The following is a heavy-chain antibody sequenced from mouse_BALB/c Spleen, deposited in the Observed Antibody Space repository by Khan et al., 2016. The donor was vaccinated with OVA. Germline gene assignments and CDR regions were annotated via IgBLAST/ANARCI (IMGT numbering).Heavy chain of an antibody. Sequence: QVQLQQSGPGLVQPSQSLSITYTVSGFSLTTYGVHWVRQSPGKGLEWLGVIWSGGSTDYNAAFISRLSISKDSSKSQVFFKMNSLQVNDTAIYYCARNHDYDERLAYWGQGTLVTVSA. J-gene: IGHJ3*01. CDR1: GFSLTTYG. D-gene: IGHD2-4*01. CDR3: ARNHDYDERLAY. CDR2: IWSGGST. V-gene: IGHV2-2*02.